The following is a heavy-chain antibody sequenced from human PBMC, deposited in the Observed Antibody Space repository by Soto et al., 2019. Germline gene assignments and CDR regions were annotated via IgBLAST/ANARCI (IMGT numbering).Heavy chain of an antibody. CDR3: AKDGQGPFDY. CDR1: GFNFDSYW. V-gene: IGHV3-7*05. Sequence: PGGSLRLSCAVSGFNFDSYWMNWVRQAPGKGLEWVANIKRDGSEKNYVDSVKGRFTISGDNSRNSLYLQLNSLRAEDTAMYYCAKDGQGPFDYWGQGTPVTVSS. CDR2: IKRDGSEK. J-gene: IGHJ4*02.